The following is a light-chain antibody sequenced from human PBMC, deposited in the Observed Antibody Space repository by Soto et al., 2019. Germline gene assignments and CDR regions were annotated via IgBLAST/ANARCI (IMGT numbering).Light chain of an antibody. J-gene: IGLJ3*02. V-gene: IGLV2-11*01. CDR3: CSYAGSYTWV. CDR1: RSDVGGYAY. Sequence: QSALTQPRSVSGSPGQSVTISCTGTRSDVGGYAYISWYHQHPGKVPKLIIYDVSKRPSGVPDRFSGSKSGNTASLTISGLQAEDEADYYCCSYAGSYTWVFGGGTKLTVL. CDR2: DVS.